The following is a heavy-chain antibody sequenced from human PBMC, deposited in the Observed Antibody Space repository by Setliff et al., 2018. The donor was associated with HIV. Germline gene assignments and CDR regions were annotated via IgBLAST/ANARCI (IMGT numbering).Heavy chain of an antibody. CDR3: TRDFMTGSAY. CDR2: IRSKVYGGTT. CDR1: GFTFSFHA. Sequence: GGSLRLSCAASGFTFSFHAMTWVRQAPGKGLEWVGSIRSKVYGGTTEYAASVKGRFTISRDDSKSVAYLQVNSLRTDDTAVYYCTRDFMTGSAYWGQGTLVTVSS. V-gene: IGHV3-49*04. J-gene: IGHJ4*02. D-gene: IGHD3-9*01.